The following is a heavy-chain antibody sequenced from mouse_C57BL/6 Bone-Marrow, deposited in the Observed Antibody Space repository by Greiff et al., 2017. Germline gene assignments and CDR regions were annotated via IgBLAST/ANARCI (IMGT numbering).Heavy chain of an antibody. Sequence: EVQVVESGGGLVQPGGSLSLSCAASGFTFTDYYMSWVRQPPGKALEWLGFIRNKANGYTTEYSASVKGRFTISRDNSQSILYLQMNALRAEDSATYYCARWGGPVAYWGQGTLVTVSA. V-gene: IGHV7-3*01. J-gene: IGHJ3*01. CDR1: GFTFTDYY. CDR2: IRNKANGYTT. CDR3: ARWGGPVAY.